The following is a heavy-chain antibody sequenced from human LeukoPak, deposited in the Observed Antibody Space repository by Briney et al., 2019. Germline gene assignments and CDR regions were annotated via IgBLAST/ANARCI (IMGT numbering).Heavy chain of an antibody. V-gene: IGHV3-30*18. D-gene: IGHD5-18*01. J-gene: IGHJ4*02. CDR3: AKDDVTAGLGRY. CDR1: GFAFSSYG. CDR2: ISYDGSNK. Sequence: PGRSLRLTCAACGFAFSSYGMHWVRQAPGKGLEWVAVISYDGSNKYYADFVKGRFTISRDNSKNTLYLQMNSLRAEDTAVYYCAKDDVTAGLGRYWGQGTLVTVSS.